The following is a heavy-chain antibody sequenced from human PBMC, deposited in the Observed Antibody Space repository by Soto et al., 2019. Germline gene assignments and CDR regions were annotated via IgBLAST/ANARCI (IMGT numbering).Heavy chain of an antibody. V-gene: IGHV3-21*06. CDR3: VRGMNPLF. J-gene: IGHJ4*01. CDR1: GFTLRAYT. CDR2: ISISSSDR. Sequence: GGSLRLSCAASGFTLRAYTMNWVRQAPGKGLEWVSSISISSSDRYYADSVRGRFTISRDNAKNALYLQMNSLRADDTAVYFCVRGMNPLFGGQGTLVTVSS.